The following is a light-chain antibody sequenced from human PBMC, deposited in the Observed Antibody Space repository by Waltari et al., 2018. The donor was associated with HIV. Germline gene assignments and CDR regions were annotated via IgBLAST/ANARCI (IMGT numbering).Light chain of an antibody. CDR1: SSDVGGFNY. Sequence: HSALTQPASVSGSPGQTVTISCSGTSSDVGGFNYVSWYQQHPGKAPKLMIYEVNNRPVMISSRFSGSKSGNTAYLTISGLQAEDEADYYCSSFSSGNSLEVFGTGTKVTFL. V-gene: IGLV2-14*01. CDR2: EVN. J-gene: IGLJ1*01. CDR3: SSFSSGNSLEV.